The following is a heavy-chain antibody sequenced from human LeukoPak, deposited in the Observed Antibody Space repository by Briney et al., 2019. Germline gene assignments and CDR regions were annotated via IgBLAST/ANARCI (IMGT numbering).Heavy chain of an antibody. V-gene: IGHV1-2*02. CDR3: AKGFDAADYYWGQGGFDF. Sequence: ASVKVSCKTSDLHWVRQAPGQGLEWMGWINPNSGDTNYAQKFQGKISMTADTPTSTAYMELRRLRSDDTAVYYCAKGFDAADYYWGQGGFDFWGQGTKVIVSS. D-gene: IGHD3-16*01. CDR1: D. CDR2: INPNSGDT. J-gene: IGHJ3*01.